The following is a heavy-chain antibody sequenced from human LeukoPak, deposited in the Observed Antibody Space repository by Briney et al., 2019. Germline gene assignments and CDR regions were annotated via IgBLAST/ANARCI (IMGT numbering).Heavy chain of an antibody. CDR1: GGSISSSSYY. V-gene: IGHV4-39*07. CDR2: IYYSGST. D-gene: IGHD3-22*01. CDR3: ARTHPLYYYDSSGYYH. J-gene: IGHJ5*02. Sequence: SETLSLTCTVSGGSISSSSYYWGWIRQPPGKGLERIGSIYYSGSTYYNPSLKSRVTISVDTSKNQFSLKLSSVTAADTAVYYCARTHPLYYYDSSGYYHWGQGTLVTVSS.